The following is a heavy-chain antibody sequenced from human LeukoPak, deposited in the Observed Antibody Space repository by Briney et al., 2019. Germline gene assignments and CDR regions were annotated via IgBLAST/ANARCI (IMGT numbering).Heavy chain of an antibody. CDR2: IYYSGST. CDR3: ARWAVGATFDY. J-gene: IGHJ4*02. V-gene: IGHV4-59*12. CDR1: GGSISSYY. D-gene: IGHD1-26*01. Sequence: SETLSLTCTVSGGSISSYYWSWIRQPPGKGLEWIGYIYYSGSTNYNPSLKSRVTISVDTSKNQFSLKLSSVTAADTAVYYCARWAVGATFDYWGQGTLVTVSS.